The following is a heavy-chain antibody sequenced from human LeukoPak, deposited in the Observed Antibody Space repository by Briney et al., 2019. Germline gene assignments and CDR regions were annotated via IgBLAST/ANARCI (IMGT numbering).Heavy chain of an antibody. V-gene: IGHV4-39*07. CDR1: GGSISSSSYY. Sequence: SETLSLTCTVSGGSISSSSYYWGWIRQPPGKGLEWIGEINHSGSTNYNPSLKSRVTISVDTSKNQFSLKLSSVTAADTAVYYCARGRRVITPLDYWGQGTLVTVSS. CDR3: ARGRRVITPLDY. D-gene: IGHD3-9*01. CDR2: INHSGST. J-gene: IGHJ4*02.